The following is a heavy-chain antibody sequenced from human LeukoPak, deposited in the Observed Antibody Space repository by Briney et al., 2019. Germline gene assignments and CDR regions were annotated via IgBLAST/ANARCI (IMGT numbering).Heavy chain of an antibody. Sequence: GSLRLSCAASGFTVSSNYMSWVRQAPGKGLEWVSVIYSGGSTYYADSVKGRFTISRDNSKNTLYLQMNSLRAEDTAVYYCARDVRATGVFDYWGQGTLVTVSS. D-gene: IGHD1-26*01. CDR3: ARDVRATGVFDY. CDR2: IYSGGST. CDR1: GFTVSSNY. J-gene: IGHJ4*02. V-gene: IGHV3-66*01.